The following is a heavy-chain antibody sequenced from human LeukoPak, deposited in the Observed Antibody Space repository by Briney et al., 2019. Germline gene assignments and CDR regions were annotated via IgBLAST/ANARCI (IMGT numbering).Heavy chain of an antibody. J-gene: IGHJ4*02. D-gene: IGHD3-22*01. CDR3: AKGLTYYYDSSGWQLDY. CDR2: ISWNSGSI. CDR1: GFTFDDYA. V-gene: IGHV3-9*01. Sequence: PGGSLRLSCAASGFTFDDYAMHWVRQAPGKGLEWVSGISWNSGSIGYADSVKGRFTISRDNDKNSLYLQMNSLRAEDTALYYCAKGLTYYYDSSGWQLDYWGQGTLVTVSS.